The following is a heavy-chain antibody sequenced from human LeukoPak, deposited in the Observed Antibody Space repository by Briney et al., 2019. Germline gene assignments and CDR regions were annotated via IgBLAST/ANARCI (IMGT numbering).Heavy chain of an antibody. CDR1: GFIFTNFW. Sequence: PGGSLRLSCAASGFIFTNFWMSWVRQAPGKGLEWVANTRPDGSETYYVDSVKGRLTVSRDNAKNSLYLQMNTLRVEDTAVYFCARDASGYYDSWGQGTLVTVSS. CDR3: ARDASGYYDS. D-gene: IGHD3-22*01. V-gene: IGHV3-7*01. J-gene: IGHJ4*02. CDR2: TRPDGSET.